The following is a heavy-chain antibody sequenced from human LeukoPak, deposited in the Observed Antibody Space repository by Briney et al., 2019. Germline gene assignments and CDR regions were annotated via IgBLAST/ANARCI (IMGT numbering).Heavy chain of an antibody. D-gene: IGHD6-13*01. CDR3: ARGLRYSSSWYGDYYYMDV. CDR1: GGSFSGYY. Sequence: KASETLSLTCAVYGGSFSGYYWSWIRQPPGKGLEWIGEINHSGSTNYNPSLKSRVTISVDTSKNQFSLKLSSVTAADTAVYYCARGLRYSSSWYGDYYYMDVWGKGTTVTVSS. J-gene: IGHJ6*03. CDR2: INHSGST. V-gene: IGHV4-34*01.